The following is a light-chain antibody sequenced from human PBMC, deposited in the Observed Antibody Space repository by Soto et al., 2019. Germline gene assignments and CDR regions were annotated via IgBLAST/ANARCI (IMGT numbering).Light chain of an antibody. V-gene: IGKV1-33*01. CDR3: QQYDNLPRWT. CDR1: QDISNY. CDR2: DAS. Sequence: DIQMTQSPSSLSASVGDRVTITCQASQDISNYLNWYQQKPGKAPKLLIYDASNLETGVPSRFSGSGSGTDFTFTISSLHPEDIATYYCQQYDNLPRWTFGGGTKVEIK. J-gene: IGKJ4*01.